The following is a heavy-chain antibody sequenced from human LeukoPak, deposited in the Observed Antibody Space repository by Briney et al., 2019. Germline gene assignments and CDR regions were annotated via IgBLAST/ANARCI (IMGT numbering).Heavy chain of an antibody. CDR3: ARVKYYGFDP. V-gene: IGHV4-61*03. D-gene: IGHD3-10*01. CDR2: ISYSGGT. J-gene: IGHJ5*02. CDR1: GGSVSSGSYY. Sequence: SETLSLTCTVSGGSVSSGSYYWSWIRQPPGKALEWISYISYSGGTNYNPSLKSRVTISLDTSKNHFSLKLTSVTAADTAMYYCARVKYYGFDPWGQGTLVTVSS.